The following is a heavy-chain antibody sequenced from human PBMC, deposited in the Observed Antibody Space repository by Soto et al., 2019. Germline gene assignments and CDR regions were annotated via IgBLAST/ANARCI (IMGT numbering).Heavy chain of an antibody. D-gene: IGHD2-15*01. CDR2: ISYDGNRK. CDR1: GFTFSSYG. V-gene: IGHV3-30*03. CDR3: ARXGYGGRWSLDY. J-gene: IGHJ4*02. Sequence: QVQLVESGGGVVQPGRSLRLSCAASGFTFSSYGMHWARQAPGEGLEWVAVISYDGNRKYYADSVKGRFTISRDFXXXXXXXXXXXXXXXDXXXXXCARXGYGGRWSLDYWGQGILVTVSS.